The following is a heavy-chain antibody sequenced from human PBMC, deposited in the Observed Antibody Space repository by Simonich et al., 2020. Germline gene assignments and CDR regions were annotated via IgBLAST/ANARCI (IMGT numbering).Heavy chain of an antibody. CDR3: ARAYSSSWYNWFDP. Sequence: QVQLVESGGGVVQPGRSLRLSCAASGFTFSSYGMHWVRQAPGKGLGVVAGKWYEGSNKYYAASVKGRFTISRDNSKNTLYLQMNSLRAEDTAVYYCARAYSSSWYNWFDPWGQGTLVTVSS. D-gene: IGHD6-13*01. CDR2: KWYEGSNK. V-gene: IGHV3-33*01. J-gene: IGHJ5*02. CDR1: GFTFSSYG.